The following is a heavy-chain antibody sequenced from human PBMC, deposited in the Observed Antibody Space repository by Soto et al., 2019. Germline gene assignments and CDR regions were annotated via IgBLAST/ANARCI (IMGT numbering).Heavy chain of an antibody. CDR1: GFTVSSNY. Sequence: EVQLVESGGGLVQPGGSLRLSCAASGFTVSSNYMSWVRQAPGKGLEWVSVIYSGGSTYYADSVKGRFTISRHNSKNTLYLQMNSLRAEDTVVYYCARHYYGSGYDAFDIWGQGTMVTVSS. V-gene: IGHV3-53*04. CDR3: ARHYYGSGYDAFDI. CDR2: IYSGGST. J-gene: IGHJ3*02. D-gene: IGHD3-10*01.